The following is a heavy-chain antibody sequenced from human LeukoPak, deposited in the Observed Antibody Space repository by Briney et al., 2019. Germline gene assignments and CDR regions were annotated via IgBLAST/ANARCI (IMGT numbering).Heavy chain of an antibody. D-gene: IGHD2-21*01. CDR1: GGSISSYY. Sequence: PSETLSLTCTVSGGSISSYYWSWIRQPPGKGLECTGYIYYSGSTNFNPTLKSRVTISVDTSKNQCSLKLSSVTAADTAVYYCARGPHRYYFDYWAQGTLVTVSS. CDR2: IYYSGST. J-gene: IGHJ4*02. CDR3: ARGPHRYYFDY. V-gene: IGHV4-59*01.